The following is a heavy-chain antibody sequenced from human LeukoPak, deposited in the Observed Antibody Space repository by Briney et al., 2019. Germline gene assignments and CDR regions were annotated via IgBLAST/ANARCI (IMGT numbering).Heavy chain of an antibody. Sequence: GESLKISCKGSGYSFTSYWIGWVRQMPGKGLEWMGIIYPGDSDTRYSPSFQGQVTISADKSISTAYLQWSSLKASDTAMYYCARRGDRALYGDYVFDYWGQGTLVTVSP. CDR3: ARRGDRALYGDYVFDY. J-gene: IGHJ4*02. D-gene: IGHD4-17*01. CDR1: GYSFTSYW. V-gene: IGHV5-51*01. CDR2: IYPGDSDT.